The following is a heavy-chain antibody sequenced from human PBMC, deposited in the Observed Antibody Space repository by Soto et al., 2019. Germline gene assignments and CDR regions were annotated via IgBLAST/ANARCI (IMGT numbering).Heavy chain of an antibody. V-gene: IGHV3-30-3*01. CDR3: ARSFKTTGSFGYGDY. D-gene: IGHD5-18*01. J-gene: IGHJ4*02. CDR2: ISYDGSKN. Sequence: QVQLVESGGGVVQPGASLRLSCAASGFNFDNYVLHWVRQAPGKGLEWMAVISYDGSKNFYAGSVRGRITISRENSKKSLFLQIHSLRAEDTAVYYCARSFKTTGSFGYGDYWGQGALVTVSS. CDR1: GFNFDNYV.